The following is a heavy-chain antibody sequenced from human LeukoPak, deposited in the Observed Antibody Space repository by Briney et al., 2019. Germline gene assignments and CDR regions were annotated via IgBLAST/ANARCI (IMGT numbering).Heavy chain of an antibody. D-gene: IGHD3-10*01. J-gene: IGHJ6*02. CDR1: GYTFTSYG. CDR2: ISAYNGNT. Sequence: ASVTVSCKASGYTFTSYGISWVRQAPGQGLEWMGWISAYNGNTNYAQKLQGRVTMTTDTSTSTAYMELRSLRSDDTAVYYCARVYYGSGSYYNAYYYYGMDVWGQGTTVTVSS. CDR3: ARVYYGSGSYYNAYYYYGMDV. V-gene: IGHV1-18*01.